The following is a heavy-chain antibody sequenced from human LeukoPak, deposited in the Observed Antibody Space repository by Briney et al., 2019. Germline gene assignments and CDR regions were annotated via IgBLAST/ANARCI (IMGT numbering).Heavy chain of an antibody. D-gene: IGHD6-19*01. Sequence: SETLSLTCTVSGGSISSYYWSWIRQPAGKGLEWIGRIYTSGSTNYNPSLKSRVTMSVDTSKNQFSLKLSSVTAADTAVYYCARGLRQWLAARYNWFDPWGQGTLVTVSS. J-gene: IGHJ5*02. CDR2: IYTSGST. V-gene: IGHV4-4*07. CDR3: ARGLRQWLAARYNWFDP. CDR1: GGSISSYY.